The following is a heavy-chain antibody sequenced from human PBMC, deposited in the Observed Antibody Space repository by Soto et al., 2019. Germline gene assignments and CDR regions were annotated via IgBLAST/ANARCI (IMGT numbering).Heavy chain of an antibody. V-gene: IGHV3-33*01. CDR3: ARGLRSVLDY. CDR2: ISSDEKIK. Sequence: LRLSCVASGFIFSNFCMHWVRQAPGKGLEWVAVISSDEKIKQYADSVRGRFAISRDNSKNTLYLQMTSLRAEDTAIYYCARGLRSVLDYWGQGTLVTVSS. CDR1: GFIFSNFC. D-gene: IGHD6-6*01. J-gene: IGHJ4*02.